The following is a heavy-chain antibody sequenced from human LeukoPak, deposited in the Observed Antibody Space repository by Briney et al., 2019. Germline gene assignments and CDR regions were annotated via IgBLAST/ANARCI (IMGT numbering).Heavy chain of an antibody. CDR1: GFTFSSYS. J-gene: IGHJ5*02. V-gene: IGHV3-66*01. CDR2: IYSGGST. CDR3: ARDLRVPAAIWPGALDP. D-gene: IGHD2-2*01. Sequence: PGGSLRLSCAASGFTFSSYSMNWVRQAPGKGLEWVSVIYSGGSTYYADSVKGRFTISRDNSKNTVYLQMNSLRAEDTAVYYCARDLRVPAAIWPGALDPWGQGTLVTVSS.